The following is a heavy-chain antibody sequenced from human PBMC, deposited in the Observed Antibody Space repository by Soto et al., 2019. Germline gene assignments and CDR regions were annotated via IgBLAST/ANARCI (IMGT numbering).Heavy chain of an antibody. CDR1: GFSFSSYG. V-gene: IGHV3-30*18. CDR3: AKERNRNDLFDH. D-gene: IGHD1-1*01. Sequence: QVQLVESGGGVVQPGRSLRLSCAASGFSFSSYGMHWVRQAQGQGLEWMAIMSYDGSSKDYADSVKGRFTISRDNSRNTLYLQMNSLRADDTAVYYCAKERNRNDLFDHWGQGTLVTVSS. CDR2: MSYDGSSK. J-gene: IGHJ4*02.